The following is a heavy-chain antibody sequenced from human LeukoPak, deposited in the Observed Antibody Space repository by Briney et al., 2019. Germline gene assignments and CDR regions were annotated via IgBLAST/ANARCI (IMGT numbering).Heavy chain of an antibody. CDR3: ARSNYVWGSYRPRQSDAFDI. CDR1: GGSFSGYY. CDR2: INHSGST. J-gene: IGHJ3*02. V-gene: IGHV4-34*01. D-gene: IGHD3-16*02. Sequence: SETLSLTCAVYGGSFSGYYWSWIRQPPGKGLEWIGEINHSGSTNYNPSLKSRVTMSVDTSKNQFSLKLRSVTAADTAVYYCARSNYVWGSYRPRQSDAFDIWGQGTMVTVSS.